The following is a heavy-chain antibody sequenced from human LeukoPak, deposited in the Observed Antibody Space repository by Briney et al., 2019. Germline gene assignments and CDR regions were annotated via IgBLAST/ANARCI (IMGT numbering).Heavy chain of an antibody. Sequence: PGGSLRLSCAASGFTFSSYWMHWVRQAPGKGLVWVSHINSDGSSTNYADSVKGRFTISRDNAKNSVYLQMNSLRAEDTAIYYCARGSLYSSGYHYPRLLDYWGQGTLVTVSS. CDR3: ARGSLYSSGYHYPRLLDY. CDR1: GFTFSSYW. CDR2: INSDGSST. J-gene: IGHJ4*02. D-gene: IGHD3-22*01. V-gene: IGHV3-74*01.